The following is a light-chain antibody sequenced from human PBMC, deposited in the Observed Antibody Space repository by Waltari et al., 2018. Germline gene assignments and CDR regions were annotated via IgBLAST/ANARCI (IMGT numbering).Light chain of an antibody. V-gene: IGKV1-9*01. J-gene: IGKJ3*01. CDR2: DAS. CDR1: QGISSF. CDR3: QQLNSYPFT. Sequence: EIQLTQSPSFLSASSGDRVTITCRASQGISSFLVWYQQKHGKAPKLLIYDASTLQTGVPSRFSGSASGTEFTLTISSLQPEDFATYYCQQLNSYPFTFGPGTKVDIE.